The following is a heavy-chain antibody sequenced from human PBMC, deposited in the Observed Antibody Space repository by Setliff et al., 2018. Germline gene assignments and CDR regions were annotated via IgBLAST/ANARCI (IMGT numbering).Heavy chain of an antibody. Sequence: SVKVSCQASGGTFSSYVISWVREAPGQGLEWMGGIIPMFGTNYAQKFQGRVTITADESTSTAYMELSSLGSEDTAVYYCAGGQPLVRKYYYYMDVWGKGTTVTVS. V-gene: IGHV1-69*13. CDR3: AGGQPLVRKYYYYMDV. CDR1: GGTFSSYV. CDR2: IIPMFGT. J-gene: IGHJ6*03. D-gene: IGHD3-10*01.